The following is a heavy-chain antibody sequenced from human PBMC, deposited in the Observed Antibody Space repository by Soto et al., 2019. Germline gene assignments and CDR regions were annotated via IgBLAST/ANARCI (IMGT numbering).Heavy chain of an antibody. J-gene: IGHJ4*02. CDR3: ARVDILTGYPYYFDS. CDR2: ISAYNGNT. CDR1: CYTFPSYG. D-gene: IGHD3-9*01. Sequence: ASVKVSCKASCYTFPSYGVSWVRQAPGQGLEWMGWISAYNGNTNYAQKLQDRVTMTTDTSTSTAYMELRSLRSDDTAVYYCARVDILTGYPYYFDSWGQGTLVTVSS. V-gene: IGHV1-18*01.